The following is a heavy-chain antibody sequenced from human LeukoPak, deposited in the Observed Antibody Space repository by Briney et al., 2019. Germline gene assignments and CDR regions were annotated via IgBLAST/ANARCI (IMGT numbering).Heavy chain of an antibody. J-gene: IGHJ3*01. CDR1: GGSISSGGYS. V-gene: IGHV4-30-2*01. D-gene: IGHD3-10*01. CDR3: ARGRGPVAGV. CDR2: IYHSGST. Sequence: PSQTLSLTCAVSGGSISSGGYSWSWIRQPPGKGLEWIGYIYHSGSTYYNPSLKSRVTISVDRSKNQFSLKLSSVTAADTAVYYCARGRGPVAGVWGQGTMVTVSS.